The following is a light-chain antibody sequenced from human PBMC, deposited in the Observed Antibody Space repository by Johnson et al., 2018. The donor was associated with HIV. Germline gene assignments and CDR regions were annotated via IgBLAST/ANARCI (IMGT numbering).Light chain of an antibody. CDR1: SSNIGNNY. CDR3: GTWDSSLTVGV. V-gene: IGLV1-51*02. J-gene: IGLJ1*01. Sequence: QSVLTQPPSVSAAPGQKVTISCSGSSSNIGNNYVSWYQQLPGTAPKLLIYENNKRPSGIPDRFSGSKSGTSAVLDIAGLQTGDEADYYCGTWDSSLTVGVFGTGTKVTVL. CDR2: ENN.